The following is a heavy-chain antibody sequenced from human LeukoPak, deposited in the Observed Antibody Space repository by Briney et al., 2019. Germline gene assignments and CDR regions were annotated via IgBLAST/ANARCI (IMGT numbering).Heavy chain of an antibody. CDR2: INPSGGST. V-gene: IGHV1-46*01. Sequence: ASVKVSCKASGYTFTSYYMHWVRQAPGQGLEWMGIINPSGGSTSYAQKFQGRVTMTRDTSTSTVYMELSSLRSEDTAVYYCARAHLGGDWLLSKPAYFDYWGQGTLVTVSS. J-gene: IGHJ4*02. CDR1: GYTFTSYY. D-gene: IGHD3/OR15-3a*01. CDR3: ARAHLGGDWLLSKPAYFDY.